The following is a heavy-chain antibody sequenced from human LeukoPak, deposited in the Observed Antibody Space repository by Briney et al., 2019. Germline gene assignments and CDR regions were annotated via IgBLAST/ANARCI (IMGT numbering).Heavy chain of an antibody. Sequence: GGSLRLSCAASGFTFSDYYMSWIRQAPGEGLEWVSYISSSGITIYYADSVKGRFTISRDNAKNSLYLQMNSLRAEDTAVYYCARAGSHYDSSGYMSFDYWGQGTLVTVSS. D-gene: IGHD3-22*01. CDR3: ARAGSHYDSSGYMSFDY. CDR2: ISSSGITI. CDR1: GFTFSDYY. V-gene: IGHV3-11*01. J-gene: IGHJ4*02.